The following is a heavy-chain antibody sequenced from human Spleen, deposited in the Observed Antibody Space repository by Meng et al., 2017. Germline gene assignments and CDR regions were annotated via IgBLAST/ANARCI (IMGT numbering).Heavy chain of an antibody. CDR1: GGAFSSGDYY. CDR3: ARARRYSSSSHPLDP. J-gene: IGHJ5*02. Sequence: QVQLQESGPGLVKPSQTLSLTCTVSGGAFSSGDYYWTWIRQPPGKGLEWIGYIYYIGSTYYNPSLKSRLTISVDTSKNQFSLKLSSVTAADTAVYYCARARRYSSSSHPLDPWGQGTLVTVSS. V-gene: IGHV4-30-4*01. D-gene: IGHD6-6*01. CDR2: IYYIGST.